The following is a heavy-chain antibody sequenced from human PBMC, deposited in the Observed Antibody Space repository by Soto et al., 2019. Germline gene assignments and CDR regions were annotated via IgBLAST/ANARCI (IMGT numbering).Heavy chain of an antibody. CDR3: ARGVHYGDYSGSQYY. J-gene: IGHJ4*02. Sequence: QPGGSLRLSCAASGFTFSSYGMHWVRQAPGKWLEWVAVIWYDGSNKYYADSVKGRFTISRDNSKNTLYLQMNSLRAEDTAVYYCARGVHYGDYSGSQYYWGQGXLVTVYS. V-gene: IGHV3-33*01. CDR1: GFTFSSYG. D-gene: IGHD4-17*01. CDR2: IWYDGSNK.